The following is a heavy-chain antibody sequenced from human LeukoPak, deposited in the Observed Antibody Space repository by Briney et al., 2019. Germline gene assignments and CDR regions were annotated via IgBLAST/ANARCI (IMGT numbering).Heavy chain of an antibody. D-gene: IGHD3-10*01. CDR2: IKSKTDGGTT. J-gene: IGHJ6*03. Sequence: GGSLRLSCAASGFTFSNAWMSWVRQAPGKGLEWVGRIKSKTDGGTTDYAAPVKGRFTISRDDSKNTLYLQMNSLKTEDTAVYYCTTYAYYYGSGSFPYYYYYYMDVWGKGTTVTISS. CDR3: TTYAYYYGSGSFPYYYYYYMDV. V-gene: IGHV3-15*01. CDR1: GFTFSNAW.